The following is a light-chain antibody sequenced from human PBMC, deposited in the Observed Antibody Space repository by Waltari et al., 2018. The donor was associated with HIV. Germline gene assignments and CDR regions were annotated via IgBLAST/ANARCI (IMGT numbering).Light chain of an antibody. CDR2: EGS. Sequence: QSALTQAPSASGSPGQPVTISCTGPSSVVGGYNSVSWYQPHPGKAPNLMIYEGSKRPSGVPDRFSGSKSGNTASLTVSGLQAEDEADYYCSSYAGSNNFVFGTGTKVTVL. J-gene: IGLJ1*01. CDR3: SSYAGSNNFV. CDR1: SSVVGGYNS. V-gene: IGLV2-8*01.